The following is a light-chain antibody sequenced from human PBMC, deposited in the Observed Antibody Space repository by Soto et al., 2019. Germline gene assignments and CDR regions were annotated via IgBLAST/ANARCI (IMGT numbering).Light chain of an antibody. Sequence: EIVLTQSPATLSLSPGDRATLSCRASQSVSSYLAWYQQKPGQAPRLLIYDASNRATGIPARFSGSGSGTDFTLTISSLEPEDFAVYYCQQRSNWPPTFDQGTKVEIK. CDR3: QQRSNWPPT. V-gene: IGKV3-11*01. J-gene: IGKJ1*01. CDR2: DAS. CDR1: QSVSSY.